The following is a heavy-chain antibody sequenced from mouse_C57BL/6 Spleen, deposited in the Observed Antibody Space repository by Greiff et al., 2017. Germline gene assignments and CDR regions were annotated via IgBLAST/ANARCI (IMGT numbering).Heavy chain of an antibody. D-gene: IGHD2-3*01. Sequence: QVQLQQSGAELVRPGASVKLSCKASGYTFTDYYINWVKQRPGQGLEWIARIYPGSGNTYYNEKFKGKATLTAENSSSTAYMQLSSLTSEDSAVYVCAREGGYYDYYAMDYWGQGTSVTVSS. CDR3: AREGGYYDYYAMDY. CDR1: GYTFTDYY. J-gene: IGHJ4*01. V-gene: IGHV1-76*01. CDR2: IYPGSGNT.